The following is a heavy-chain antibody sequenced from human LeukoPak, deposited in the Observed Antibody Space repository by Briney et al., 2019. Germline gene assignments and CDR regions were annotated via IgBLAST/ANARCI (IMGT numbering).Heavy chain of an antibody. CDR2: ISGSGGST. Sequence: GGSLRLSCAASGFTFSSYAMSWVRQAPGKGLEWVSAISGSGGSTYYADSVKGRFTISRDNSKNSLYLQMNSLRAEDTAVYYCARRKYCGGDCYLHYYYCMDVWGKGTTVTVSS. J-gene: IGHJ6*03. CDR3: ARRKYCGGDCYLHYYYCMDV. D-gene: IGHD2-21*01. V-gene: IGHV3-23*01. CDR1: GFTFSSYA.